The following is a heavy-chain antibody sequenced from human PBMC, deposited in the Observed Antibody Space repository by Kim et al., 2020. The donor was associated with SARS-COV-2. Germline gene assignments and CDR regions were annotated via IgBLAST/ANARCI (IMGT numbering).Heavy chain of an antibody. Sequence: SETLSLTCAVYGGSFSGYYWSWIRQPPGKGLEWIGEINHSGSTNYNPSLKSRVTISVDTSKNQFSLKLSSVTAADTAVYYCATGIVVVPAAMLGGLGYWGQGTLVTVSS. D-gene: IGHD2-2*01. V-gene: IGHV4-34*01. CDR1: GGSFSGYY. CDR2: INHSGST. CDR3: ATGIVVVPAAMLGGLGY. J-gene: IGHJ4*02.